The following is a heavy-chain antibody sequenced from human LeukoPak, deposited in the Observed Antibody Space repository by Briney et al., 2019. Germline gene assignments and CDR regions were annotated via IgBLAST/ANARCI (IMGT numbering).Heavy chain of an antibody. CDR3: ARDKLVTIFDY. Sequence: GGSLRLSCAASGFTFSDYYMSWIRQAPGKGLEWVSYISSSGSTIYYADSVKGRFTISRDNSKNTLYLQMNSLRAEDTAVYYCARDKLVTIFDYWGQGTLVTVSS. CDR2: ISSSGSTI. D-gene: IGHD3-9*01. J-gene: IGHJ4*02. CDR1: GFTFSDYY. V-gene: IGHV3-11*04.